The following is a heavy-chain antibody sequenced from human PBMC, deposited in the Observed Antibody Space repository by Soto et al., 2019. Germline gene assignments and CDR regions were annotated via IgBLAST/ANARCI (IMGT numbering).Heavy chain of an antibody. CDR3: ARSVRSWYTLMYYFDY. CDR2: INHSGST. V-gene: IGHV4-34*01. CDR1: CGSFSGYY. D-gene: IGHD6-13*01. J-gene: IGHJ4*02. Sequence: SETLSLTCAVYCGSFSGYYWSWIRQPPGKGLEWIGEINHSGSTNYNPSLKSRVTISVDTSKNQFSLKLSSVTAADTAVYYCARSVRSWYTLMYYFDYWGQGTLVTVSS.